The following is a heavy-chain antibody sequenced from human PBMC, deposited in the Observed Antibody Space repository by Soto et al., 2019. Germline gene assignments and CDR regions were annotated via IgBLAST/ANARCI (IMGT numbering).Heavy chain of an antibody. Sequence: EVQLVESGGGLVQPGGSLRLACAASGFIFSSYWMSWVRQAPGKGLEWVASIKEDGSEKYYVDSVKGRFTISRDNAKNSLYLQMTSLRAEDTAVYYCASIPVSYSGSSHFDYWGQGTLVTVSS. CDR1: GFIFSSYW. J-gene: IGHJ4*02. CDR3: ASIPVSYSGSSHFDY. V-gene: IGHV3-7*05. D-gene: IGHD1-26*01. CDR2: IKEDGSEK.